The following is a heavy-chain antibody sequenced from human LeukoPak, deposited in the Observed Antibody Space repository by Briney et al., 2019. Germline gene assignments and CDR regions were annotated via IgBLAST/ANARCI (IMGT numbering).Heavy chain of an antibody. V-gene: IGHV3-23*01. Sequence: GGSLRLSCAASGFTFSSYAMSWVRQAPGKGLEWVSAISGSGGSTYYADSVKGRFTISRDSSKNTLYLQMNSLRAEDTAVYYCAKGLYYYYGMDVWGQGTTVTISS. CDR3: AKGLYYYYGMDV. CDR2: ISGSGGST. CDR1: GFTFSSYA. J-gene: IGHJ6*02.